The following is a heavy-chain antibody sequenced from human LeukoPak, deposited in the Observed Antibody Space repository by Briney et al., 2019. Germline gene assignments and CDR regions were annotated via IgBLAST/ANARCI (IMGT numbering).Heavy chain of an antibody. CDR3: ARGCPGY. V-gene: IGHV4-34*01. CDR1: GGSFSDYY. J-gene: IGHJ4*02. CDR2: ISHSGTT. Sequence: PSETLSPTRAVYGGSFSDYYWTWIRQTPGKGLEWIGQISHSGTTSYNPSLKSRVTMSVDTSKNQFSLKLTSVTAADTAVYYCARGCPGYWGQGTLVTVSS.